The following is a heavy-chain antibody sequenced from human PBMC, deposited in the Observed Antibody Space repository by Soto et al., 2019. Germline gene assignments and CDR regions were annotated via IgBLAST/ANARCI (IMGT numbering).Heavy chain of an antibody. CDR1: GFTFSSYG. CDR2: IWYDGSNK. J-gene: IGHJ3*02. V-gene: IGHV3-33*01. CDR3: GRKYSGSYYVMSLGVFDI. D-gene: IGHD1-26*01. Sequence: GGSLRLSCAASGFTFSSYGMHWVRQAPGKGLEWVAVIWYDGSNKYYADSVKGRFTISRDNSKNTLYLQMNSLRAEDTAVYYCGRKYSGSYYVMSLGVFDIWGQGKMVTVS.